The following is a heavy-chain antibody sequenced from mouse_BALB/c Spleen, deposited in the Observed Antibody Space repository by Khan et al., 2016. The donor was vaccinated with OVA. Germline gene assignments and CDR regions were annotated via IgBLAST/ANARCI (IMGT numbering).Heavy chain of an antibody. V-gene: IGHV1S132*01. Sequence: QVQLQQSGAELVKPGASVKLSCKTSGYTFTSYWIQWVKQRPGQGLGWIGQIFPGTGTTYYNENLKGKAKLTVDTSSSTAYMQLSSLTSEDSAVYFGARGSFCNYQFVYWGQGTLVTVSP. CDR2: IFPGTGTT. D-gene: IGHD2-1*01. CDR3: ARGSFCNYQFVY. CDR1: GYTFTSYW. J-gene: IGHJ3*01.